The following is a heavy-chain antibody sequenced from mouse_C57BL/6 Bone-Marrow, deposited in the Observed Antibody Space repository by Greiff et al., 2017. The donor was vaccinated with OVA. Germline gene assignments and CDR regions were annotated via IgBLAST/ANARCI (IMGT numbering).Heavy chain of an antibody. D-gene: IGHD2-3*01. Sequence: EVQRVESGGDLVKPGGSLKLSCAASGFTFSSYGMSWVRQTPDKRLEWVATISSGGSYTYYPDSVKGRFTISRDNAKNTLYLQMSSLKSEDTAMYYCARHYDGPYYYAMDYWGQGTSVTVSS. CDR2: ISSGGSYT. CDR1: GFTFSSYG. J-gene: IGHJ4*01. CDR3: ARHYDGPYYYAMDY. V-gene: IGHV5-6*01.